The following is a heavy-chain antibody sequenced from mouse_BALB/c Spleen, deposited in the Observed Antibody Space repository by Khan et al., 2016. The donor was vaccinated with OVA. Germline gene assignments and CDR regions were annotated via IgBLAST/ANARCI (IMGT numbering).Heavy chain of an antibody. CDR2: INTKTGEP. V-gene: IGHV9-2-1*01. Sequence: QVQLQQSGPELKKPGETVKISCKASGYSFTDYSMHWVKQALGKGLKWMGWINTKTGEPTYADDFKGRFAFSLETSASTAYLQINIRKSEDADIYCCEGRKRWYFDVWGAGTTVTVSS. J-gene: IGHJ1*01. CDR1: GYSFTDYS. CDR3: EGRKRWYFDV.